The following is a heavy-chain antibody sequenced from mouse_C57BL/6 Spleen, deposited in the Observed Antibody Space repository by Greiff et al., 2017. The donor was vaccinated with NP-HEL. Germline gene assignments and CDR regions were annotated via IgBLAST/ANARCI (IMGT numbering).Heavy chain of an antibody. CDR1: GFTFSSYA. Sequence: EVKLVESGGGLVKPGGSLKLSCAASGFTFSSYAMSWVRQTPEKRLEWVATISDGGSYTYYPDNVKGRFTISRDNAKNNLYLQMSHLKSEDTAMYYCARETGTRYFDYWGQGTTLTVSS. CDR3: ARETGTRYFDY. CDR2: ISDGGSYT. D-gene: IGHD4-1*01. J-gene: IGHJ2*01. V-gene: IGHV5-4*01.